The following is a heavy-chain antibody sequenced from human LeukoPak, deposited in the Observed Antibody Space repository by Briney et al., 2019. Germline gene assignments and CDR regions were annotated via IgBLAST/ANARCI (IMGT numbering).Heavy chain of an antibody. J-gene: IGHJ4*02. D-gene: IGHD3-16*01. CDR1: GGSISSGSYY. V-gene: IGHV4-61*02. CDR3: ARGGLRLGESTFIDY. CDR2: IYTSGST. Sequence: SETLSLTCTVSGGSISSGSYYWSWIRQPAGKGLEWIGRIYTSGSTNYNPSLKSRVTISVDTSKNQFSLKLSSVTAADTAVYYCARGGLRLGESTFIDYWGQGTLVTVSS.